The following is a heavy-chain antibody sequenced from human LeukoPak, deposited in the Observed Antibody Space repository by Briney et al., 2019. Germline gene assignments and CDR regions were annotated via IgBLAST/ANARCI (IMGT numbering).Heavy chain of an antibody. J-gene: IGHJ4*02. V-gene: IGHV3-74*03. Sequence: GGSLRLSCEASGFTFSRYWMHWVRQAPGKGLEWVSRIYSDGTSTTYADSVKGRYSISRDNAKNTLYLQMNNLRPEDTAVYHCARVSYDSSGTYDSWGQGTLVTVSS. D-gene: IGHD3-22*01. CDR3: ARVSYDSSGTYDS. CDR2: IYSDGTST. CDR1: GFTFSRYW.